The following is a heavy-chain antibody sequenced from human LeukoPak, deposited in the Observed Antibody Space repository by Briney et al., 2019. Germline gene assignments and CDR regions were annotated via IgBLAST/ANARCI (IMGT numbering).Heavy chain of an antibody. D-gene: IGHD2-2*01. V-gene: IGHV3-30*04. CDR3: ARVFPAVFDY. Sequence: PGGSLRLSCAASGFTFSSYAMHWVRQAPGKGLEWVAVISYDGSNKYYADSVKGRFTISRDNSKNTLYLEMNSLRAEDTGVFYCARVFPAVFDYGGQGTLVTVPS. CDR2: ISYDGSNK. J-gene: IGHJ4*02. CDR1: GFTFSSYA.